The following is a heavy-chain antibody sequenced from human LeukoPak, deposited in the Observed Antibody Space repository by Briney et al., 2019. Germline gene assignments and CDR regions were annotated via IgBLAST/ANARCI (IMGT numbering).Heavy chain of an antibody. V-gene: IGHV3-73*01. CDR2: IRSKANSYAT. Sequence: PGGSLRLSCAASGFTLNGFVMHWVRQASGKGLEWVGRIRSKANSYATAYGASVKGRFTISRDDSKNTAYLQMNSLKTEDTAVYYCTRNFDYDVLPGDWYFDLWGRGTLVTVSS. CDR1: GFTLNGFV. CDR3: TRNFDYDVLPGDWYFDL. J-gene: IGHJ2*01. D-gene: IGHD3-9*01.